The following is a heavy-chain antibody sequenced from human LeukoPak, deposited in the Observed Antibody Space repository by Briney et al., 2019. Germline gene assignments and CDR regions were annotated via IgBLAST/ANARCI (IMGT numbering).Heavy chain of an antibody. CDR2: ISGGGSSS. V-gene: IGHV3-23*01. D-gene: IGHD5-18*01. CDR3: ARSGYSYDSDY. Sequence: PGGSLRLSCAASGFTFSNYVMSWVRQPPGKGLGWVSAISGGGSSSNYADSVKGRFTISRDNSKNTLYLQMNSLRVEDTAVYYCARSGYSYDSDYWGQGTQVTVSS. J-gene: IGHJ4*02. CDR1: GFTFSNYV.